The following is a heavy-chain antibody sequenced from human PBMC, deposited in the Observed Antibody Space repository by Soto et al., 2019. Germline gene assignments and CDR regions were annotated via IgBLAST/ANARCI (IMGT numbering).Heavy chain of an antibody. CDR1: GGSISSGGYY. Sequence: SETLSLTCTVSGGSISSGGYYWSWIRQHPGKGLEWIGYIYYSGSTYYNPSLKSRVTISVDTSKNQFSLKLSSVTAADTAVYYCARGTRNTSIAARPPWFDPWGQGTLVTVSS. CDR2: IYYSGST. J-gene: IGHJ5*02. CDR3: ARGTRNTSIAARPPWFDP. D-gene: IGHD6-6*01. V-gene: IGHV4-31*03.